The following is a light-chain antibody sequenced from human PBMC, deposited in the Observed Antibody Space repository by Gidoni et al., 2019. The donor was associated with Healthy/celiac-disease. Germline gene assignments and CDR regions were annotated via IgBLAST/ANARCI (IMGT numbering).Light chain of an antibody. V-gene: IGKV1-39*01. Sequence: DIPMTQSPSSLSASVGDRVTITCRASQSISSYLNWYQQKPGKAPKLLIYAASSLQSGVPSRCSGSGSGTDVTLTISSLQPEDVATYYCQQSYSTPPLTFGGGTKVEIK. CDR3: QQSYSTPPLT. J-gene: IGKJ4*01. CDR2: AAS. CDR1: QSISSY.